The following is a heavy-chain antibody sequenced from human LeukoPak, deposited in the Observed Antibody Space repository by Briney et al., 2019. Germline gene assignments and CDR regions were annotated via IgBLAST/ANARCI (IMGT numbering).Heavy chain of an antibody. J-gene: IGHJ4*02. Sequence: SETLSLTCTVSGGSISSSSYYWGWIRQPPGKGLEWIGSIYYSGSTYYNPSLKSRVTISVDTSKNQFSLKLSSVTAADTAVYYCARRYCSSTSCYPDYFDYWGQGTLVAVSS. V-gene: IGHV4-39*01. CDR1: GGSISSSSYY. D-gene: IGHD2-2*01. CDR2: IYYSGST. CDR3: ARRYCSSTSCYPDYFDY.